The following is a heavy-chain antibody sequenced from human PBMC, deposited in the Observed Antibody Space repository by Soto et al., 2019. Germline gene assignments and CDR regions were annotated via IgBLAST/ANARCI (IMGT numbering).Heavy chain of an antibody. J-gene: IGHJ3*02. CDR3: ARDHVVATADPIRAFDI. CDR1: GYTFSSYG. V-gene: IGHV1-18*01. D-gene: IGHD2-21*01. CDR2: ISAYNDNT. Sequence: ASVKVSCKTSGYTFSSYGISWVRQAPGQGLEWMGWISAYNDNTNYAEKLQGRVTMTTDTSTSTAYMELRSLRSDDTAVYYCARDHVVATADPIRAFDIWG.